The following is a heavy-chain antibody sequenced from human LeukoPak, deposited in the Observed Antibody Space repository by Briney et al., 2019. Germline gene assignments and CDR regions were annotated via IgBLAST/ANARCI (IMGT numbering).Heavy chain of an antibody. J-gene: IGHJ4*02. V-gene: IGHV3-49*03. CDR1: GFTFGNYA. CDR3: TRDRGAYNLYDY. D-gene: IGHD1-1*01. Sequence: GGSLRLSCTASGFTFGNYAMSWIRQAPGKGLEWVGFIRSKAYGETADYAASVKGRFTISRDDSKAIAYLQMNSLKTEDTAVYHCTRDRGAYNLYDYWGQGTLVTVSS. CDR2: IRSKAYGETA.